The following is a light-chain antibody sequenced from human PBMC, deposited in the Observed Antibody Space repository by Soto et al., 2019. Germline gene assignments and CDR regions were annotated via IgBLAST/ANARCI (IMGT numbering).Light chain of an antibody. CDR3: AAWDDSLNVV. J-gene: IGLJ2*01. CDR2: SDN. Sequence: QSVLTQPPSASGTPGQKITISCSGSSSNIGSNTVSWYQHLPGTAPKLLIYSDNQRPSGVPDRFSASKSGTSASLAISGLQSEDEADYYCAAWDDSLNVVFGGGTQLTVL. CDR1: SSNIGSNT. V-gene: IGLV1-44*01.